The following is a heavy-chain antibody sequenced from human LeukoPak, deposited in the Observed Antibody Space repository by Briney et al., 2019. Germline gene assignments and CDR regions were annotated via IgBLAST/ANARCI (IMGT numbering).Heavy chain of an antibody. CDR1: GFTFSDYY. Sequence: GGSLRLSCAASGFTFSDYYMSWIRQAPGKGLEWVSYISSSGSTIYYADSVKGRFTISRDNAKNSLYLQMNSLRAEDTAVYYCARDDVVVPAAIDYWGQGTLVTVSS. J-gene: IGHJ4*02. CDR2: ISSSGSTI. V-gene: IGHV3-11*04. CDR3: ARDDVVVPAAIDY. D-gene: IGHD2-2*01.